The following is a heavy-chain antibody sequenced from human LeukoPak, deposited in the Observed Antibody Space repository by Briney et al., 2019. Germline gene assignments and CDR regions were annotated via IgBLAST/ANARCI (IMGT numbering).Heavy chain of an antibody. Sequence: GGSLRLSCAASGFTFSSYGMHWVRQAPGKGLEWVAVIWYDGSNKYYADSVKGRFTISRDNSKNTLYLQMNSLRAEDTAVYYCAREMGYYGSGSYYDYWGQGTLVTVSS. J-gene: IGHJ4*02. CDR1: GFTFSSYG. V-gene: IGHV3-33*01. D-gene: IGHD3-10*01. CDR2: IWYDGSNK. CDR3: AREMGYYGSGSYYDY.